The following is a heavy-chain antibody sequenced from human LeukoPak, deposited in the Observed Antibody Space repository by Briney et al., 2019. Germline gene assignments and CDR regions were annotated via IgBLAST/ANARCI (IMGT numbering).Heavy chain of an antibody. CDR1: GGSFSGYY. D-gene: IGHD2-2*01. CDR3: ARRKLGYCSSTSCYWSPDAFDI. CDR2: INHSGST. J-gene: IGHJ3*02. Sequence: PSETLSLTCAVYGGSFSGYYGSWIRQPPGKGLEWIGEINHSGSTNYNPSLKSRVTISVDTSKNQFSLKLSSVTAADTAVYYCARRKLGYCSSTSCYWSPDAFDIWGQGTMVTVSS. V-gene: IGHV4-34*01.